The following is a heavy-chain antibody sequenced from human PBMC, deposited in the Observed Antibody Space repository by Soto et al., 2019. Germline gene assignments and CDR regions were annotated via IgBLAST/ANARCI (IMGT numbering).Heavy chain of an antibody. V-gene: IGHV4-30-2*01. CDR3: AVSGRGGLAV. CDR2: IYRSGSA. Sequence: QLQLQESGSGLVKPSQKLSLTCTVSGGSINSGGYSWSWIRQPRGNGLEWIGYIYRSGSAYYSPSLQNGVTISVDTSKNHFSLNLTSVTAADTAVSYCAVSGRGGLAVWGQGTTVTVSS. CDR1: GGSINSGGYS. D-gene: IGHD3-10*01. J-gene: IGHJ6*02.